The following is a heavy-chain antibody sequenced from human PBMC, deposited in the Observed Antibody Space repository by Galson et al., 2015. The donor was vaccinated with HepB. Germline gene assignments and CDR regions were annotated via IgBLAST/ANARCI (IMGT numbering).Heavy chain of an antibody. CDR1: GGTFSSYT. V-gene: IGHV1-69*04. Sequence: SVKVSCKASGGTFSSYTISWVRQAPGQGLEWMGRIIPILGIANYAQKFQGRVTITADKSTSTAYMELSSLRSEDTAVYYCARDYPSDGGEPGANWGQGTLVTVSS. CDR2: IIPILGIA. D-gene: IGHD2-21*01. CDR3: ARDYPSDGGEPGAN. J-gene: IGHJ4*02.